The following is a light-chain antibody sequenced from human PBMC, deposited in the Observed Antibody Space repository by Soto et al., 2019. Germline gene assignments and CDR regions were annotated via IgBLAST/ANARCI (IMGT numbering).Light chain of an antibody. V-gene: IGKV3-15*01. CDR2: NPS. CDR1: QSVSNY. Sequence: EIVLTQSPATLSLSAGERATLSCRASQSVSNYLAWYQQKPGQAPKLLIYNPSTRATGIPARFSGSGSGTEFTLTISSLQSEDFAIYYCQQYDNWPLTFGGGTKVDIK. J-gene: IGKJ4*01. CDR3: QQYDNWPLT.